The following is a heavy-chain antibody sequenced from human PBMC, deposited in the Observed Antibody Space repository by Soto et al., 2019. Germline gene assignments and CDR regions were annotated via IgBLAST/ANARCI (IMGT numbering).Heavy chain of an antibody. Sequence: LSLTCSIYSGSFSGYYWSWIRQPPGKGLEWIGEISQSGNTNYSPSLKSRVSISIDTSKKQFSLNLASVSAADTAVYYCARAPKVSGSSQTRPDFWGQGTRVTVSS. J-gene: IGHJ4*02. CDR3: ARAPKVSGSSQTRPDF. D-gene: IGHD6-6*01. CDR2: ISQSGNT. V-gene: IGHV4-34*01. CDR1: SGSFSGYY.